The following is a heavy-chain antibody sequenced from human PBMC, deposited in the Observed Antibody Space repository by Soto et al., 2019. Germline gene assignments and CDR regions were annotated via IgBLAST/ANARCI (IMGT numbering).Heavy chain of an antibody. J-gene: IGHJ4*02. CDR3: ARDYRPLAAAGTGGDY. CDR2: ISSSSSTI. D-gene: IGHD6-13*01. Sequence: GGSLRLSCAASGFTFSSYSMNWVRQAPGKGLEWVSYISSSSSTIYYADSVKGRFTISRDNAKNSLYLQMNSLRDEDTAVYYCARDYRPLAAAGTGGDYWGQGTLVIVSS. CDR1: GFTFSSYS. V-gene: IGHV3-48*02.